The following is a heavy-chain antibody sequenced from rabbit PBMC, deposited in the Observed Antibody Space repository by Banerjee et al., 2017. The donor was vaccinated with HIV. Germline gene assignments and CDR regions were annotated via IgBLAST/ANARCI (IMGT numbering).Heavy chain of an antibody. CDR3: ARAPYYRGGWGVNL. D-gene: IGHD4-1*01. CDR2: INTSTGNT. J-gene: IGHJ4*01. V-gene: IGHV1S40*01. Sequence: CWVRQAPGKGLEWIACINTSTGNTVYASWAKGRFTISKTSSTTVTLQMTSLTAADTATYFCARAPYYRGGWGVNLWGPGTLVTVS.